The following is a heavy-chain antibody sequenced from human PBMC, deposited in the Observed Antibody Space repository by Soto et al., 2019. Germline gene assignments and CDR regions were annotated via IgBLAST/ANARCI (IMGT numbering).Heavy chain of an antibody. Sequence: EVQLVESGGGLVKPGGSLRLSCAASGFTFSNAWMNWVRQAPGKGLEWVGRIKSKTDGGTTDYAAPVKGRFTISRDDSKNTLYLQMNSLKTEDTAVYYCTTDLRDYCSGGSCYSRGYGMDVWGQGTTVTVSS. CDR3: TTDLRDYCSGGSCYSRGYGMDV. CDR2: IKSKTDGGTT. D-gene: IGHD2-15*01. J-gene: IGHJ6*02. V-gene: IGHV3-15*07. CDR1: GFTFSNAW.